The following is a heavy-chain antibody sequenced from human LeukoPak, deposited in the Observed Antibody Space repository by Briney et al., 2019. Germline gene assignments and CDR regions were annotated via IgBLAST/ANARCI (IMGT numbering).Heavy chain of an antibody. Sequence: GGSLRLSCAASGFTFTNHAMSWVRQAPGKGLEWVSGLSGSGAATYYADSVKGRFTIYRDNSKNILYLQMHSLRADDTALYYCAKGGRAYSSTWDYFDNWGQGTLVTVSS. CDR2: LSGSGAAT. CDR3: AKGGRAYSSTWDYFDN. V-gene: IGHV3-23*01. D-gene: IGHD6-13*01. J-gene: IGHJ4*02. CDR1: GFTFTNHA.